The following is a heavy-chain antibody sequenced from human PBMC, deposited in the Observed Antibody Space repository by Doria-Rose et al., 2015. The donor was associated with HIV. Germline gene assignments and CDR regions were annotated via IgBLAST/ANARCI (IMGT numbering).Heavy chain of an antibody. CDR2: ISSTSANI. J-gene: IGHJ4*02. CDR1: GFTFSSHR. Sequence: VQLVESGGGLVRPGGSLRLSCATSGFTFSSHRINWVRQATGKGLEWVSSISSTSANINYADSVRGRFTISRDNARNSLYLQMDSLRAEDTAIYYCATGVTLDYWGQGTLVTVSS. CDR3: ATGVTLDY. D-gene: IGHD3-10*01. V-gene: IGHV3-21*01.